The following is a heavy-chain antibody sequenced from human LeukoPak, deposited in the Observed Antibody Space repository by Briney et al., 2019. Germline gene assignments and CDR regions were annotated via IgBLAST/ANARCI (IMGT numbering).Heavy chain of an antibody. CDR2: IRYDGSNK. Sequence: PGGSLRLSCAASGFTFSDYYMSWIRQATGKGLEWVAFIRYDGSNKYYADSVKGRLTISRDNSKNTLYLQMNSLRAEDTAVYYCARDGMITFGGVIATPEYYFDYWGQGTLVTVSS. V-gene: IGHV3-30*02. J-gene: IGHJ4*02. CDR1: GFTFSDYY. D-gene: IGHD3-16*02. CDR3: ARDGMITFGGVIATPEYYFDY.